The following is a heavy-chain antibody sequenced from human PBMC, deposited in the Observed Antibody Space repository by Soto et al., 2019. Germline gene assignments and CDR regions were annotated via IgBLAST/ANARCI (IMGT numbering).Heavy chain of an antibody. CDR2: MNPNSGNT. J-gene: IGHJ6*03. Sequence: ASVKVSCKASGYTFTSYDINWVRQATGQGLEWMGWMNPNSGNTGYAQKFQGRVTITRNTSISTAYMELSSLRSEDTAVYYCARGRDFWSGYSHYYYYMDVWGKGTTVTVSS. CDR3: ARGRDFWSGYSHYYYYMDV. V-gene: IGHV1-8*01. D-gene: IGHD3-3*01. CDR1: GYTFTSYD.